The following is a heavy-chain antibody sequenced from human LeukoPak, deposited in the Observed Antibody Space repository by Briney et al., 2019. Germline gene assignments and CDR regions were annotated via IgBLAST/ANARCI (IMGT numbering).Heavy chain of an antibody. J-gene: IGHJ4*02. CDR3: ARTIRGY. Sequence: GGSLRLSCAASGFTFSNYWMSWVRQAPGKGLEWVANIKEDGSEKYYVDSVKGRFTISRDNAKNSLYLQMDSLRAEDTAVYYCARTIRGYWGQGTLVTVSS. V-gene: IGHV3-7*02. D-gene: IGHD3-10*01. CDR2: IKEDGSEK. CDR1: GFTFSNYW.